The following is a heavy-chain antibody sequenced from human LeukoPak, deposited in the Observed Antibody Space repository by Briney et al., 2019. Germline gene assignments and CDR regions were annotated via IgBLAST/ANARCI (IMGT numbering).Heavy chain of an antibody. CDR3: AKGGGITIFGVALGYYYYMDV. CDR1: GFTFSSYG. J-gene: IGHJ6*03. Sequence: GGSLRLSCAASGFTFSSYGMHWVRQAPGKGLEWVAFIRYDGSNKYYADSVKGRFTISRDNSKNTLYPQMNSLRAEDTAVYYCAKGGGITIFGVALGYYYYMDVWGKGTTVTVSS. CDR2: IRYDGSNK. D-gene: IGHD3-3*01. V-gene: IGHV3-30*02.